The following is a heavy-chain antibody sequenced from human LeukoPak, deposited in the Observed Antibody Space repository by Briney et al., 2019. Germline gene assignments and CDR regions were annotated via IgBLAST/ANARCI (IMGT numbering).Heavy chain of an antibody. D-gene: IGHD6-19*01. CDR3: AREGPGYSSGWYYFDY. CDR2: ISGSGGST. J-gene: IGHJ4*02. Sequence: GGSLRLSCAASGFTFSSYAMSWVRQAPGKGLEWVSAISGSGGSTYYADSVKGRFTISRDNSKNTLYLQMNSLRAEDTALYHCAREGPGYSSGWYYFDYWGQGTLVTVSS. V-gene: IGHV3-23*01. CDR1: GFTFSSYA.